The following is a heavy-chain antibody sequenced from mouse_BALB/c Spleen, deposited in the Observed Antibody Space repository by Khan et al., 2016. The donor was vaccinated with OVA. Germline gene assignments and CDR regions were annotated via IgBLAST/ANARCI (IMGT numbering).Heavy chain of an antibody. CDR2: MSYSGST. CDR3: ARTARIKY. J-gene: IGHJ2*01. CDR1: GYSITSGYG. Sequence: QLEESGPGLVKPSQSLSLTCTVTGYSITSGYGWNWIRQFPENKLEWMGYMSYSGSTNYNPSLKSRISITRDTSKNQFFLQLNSVTTEDTATYYCARTARIKYWGQGTTLTVSS. D-gene: IGHD1-2*01. V-gene: IGHV3-2*02.